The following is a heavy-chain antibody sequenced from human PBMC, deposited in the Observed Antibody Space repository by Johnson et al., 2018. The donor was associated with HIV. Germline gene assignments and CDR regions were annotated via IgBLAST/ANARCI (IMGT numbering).Heavy chain of an antibody. Sequence: VQLVESGGALVQPGGSLGLSCAVSGFTVSSNYMSWVRQAPGKGLEWVSVIYSGGSTYYADSVKGRFTISRDNSKNTLYLQMNSLRAEDTAVYYCARDLSEGELGHAFDIWGQGTMVTVSS. CDR2: IYSGGST. V-gene: IGHV3-66*01. D-gene: IGHD1-26*01. CDR1: GFTVSSNY. CDR3: ARDLSEGELGHAFDI. J-gene: IGHJ3*02.